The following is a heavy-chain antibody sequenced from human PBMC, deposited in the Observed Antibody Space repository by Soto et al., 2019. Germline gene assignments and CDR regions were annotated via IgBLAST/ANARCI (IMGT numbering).Heavy chain of an antibody. CDR2: INHSGST. CDR3: ARRSGWAFDI. Sequence: PSETLSLTCAVYGGSFSGYYWNWIRQPPGKGLEWIGEINHSGSTNYNPSLKSRVTISVDTSKNQFSLKLSSVTAADTAVYYCARRSGWAFDIWGQGTMVTVSS. V-gene: IGHV4-34*01. J-gene: IGHJ3*02. CDR1: GGSFSGYY.